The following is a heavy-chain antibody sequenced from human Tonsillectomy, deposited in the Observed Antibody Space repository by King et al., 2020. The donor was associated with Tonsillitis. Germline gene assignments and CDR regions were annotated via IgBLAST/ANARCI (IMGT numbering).Heavy chain of an antibody. CDR1: GFTFTSSA. CDR2: IVVGSGNT. V-gene: IGHV1-58*01. J-gene: IGHJ6*02. CDR3: AANRISGIYYYVMGV. D-gene: IGHD1-20*01. Sequence: QLVQSGPEVKKPGTSVKVSCKASGFTFTSSAVQWVRQARGQRLEWIGWIVVGSGNTNYAQKFQERVTITRDMSTSTAYMELSSLRSEDTAVYYCAANRISGIYYYVMGVWGQGTTVTVSS.